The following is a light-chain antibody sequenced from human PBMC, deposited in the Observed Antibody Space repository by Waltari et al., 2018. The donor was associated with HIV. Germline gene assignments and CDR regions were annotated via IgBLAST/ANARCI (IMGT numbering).Light chain of an antibody. CDR2: RDN. CDR3: QVWDTDKGHPV. J-gene: IGLJ7*01. Sequence: HVPTQTPSVSVAPGQTASISCGGDNPEGLSVHWYQQRPGQAPGLVIYRDNDRPSGIPERFSGFNSGKTATLSITRVEAGDEADYYCQVWDTDKGHPVFGGGTHLTVL. V-gene: IGLV3-21*02. CDR1: NPEGLS.